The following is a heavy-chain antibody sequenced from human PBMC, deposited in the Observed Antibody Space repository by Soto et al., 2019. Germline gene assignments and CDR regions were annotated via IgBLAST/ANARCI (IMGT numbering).Heavy chain of an antibody. J-gene: IGHJ4*02. CDR2: TYYRSKWYN. Sequence: SQTLSLTCAISGDSVSSNSAAWNWIRQSPSRGLEWLGRTYYRSKWYNDYAVSVKSRITINPDTSKNQFSLQLNSVTPEDTAVYYCARDSTYYDFWSGYPAFDYWGQGTLVTVSS. CDR3: ARDSTYYDFWSGYPAFDY. CDR1: GDSVSSNSAA. D-gene: IGHD3-3*01. V-gene: IGHV6-1*01.